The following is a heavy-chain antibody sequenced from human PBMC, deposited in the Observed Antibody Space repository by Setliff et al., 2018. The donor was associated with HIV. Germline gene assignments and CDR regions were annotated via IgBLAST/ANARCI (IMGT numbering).Heavy chain of an antibody. CDR1: GGSFTSYY. Sequence: PSETLSLTCAVYGGSFTSYYWTWIRQAPGKDLEWIGEINHNGGTNYNPSLKSRVTISVDKSKNQFSLKLSSVTAADTATYYCAKTNIPMPRSGTRLESWGPGRLVTVSS. CDR3: AKTNIPMPRSGTRLES. CDR2: INHNGGT. V-gene: IGHV4-34*01. J-gene: IGHJ4*02. D-gene: IGHD2-2*02.